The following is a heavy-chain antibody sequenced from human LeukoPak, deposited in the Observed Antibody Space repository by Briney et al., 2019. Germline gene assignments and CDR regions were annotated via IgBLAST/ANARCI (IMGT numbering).Heavy chain of an antibody. CDR1: GFTFSSYG. J-gene: IGHJ6*02. D-gene: IGHD3-9*01. Sequence: GGSLRLSCAASGFTFSSYGMHWVRQAPGKGLEWVAVIWYDGGNKYYADSVKGRFTISRDNSKNTPYLQMNSLRAEDTAVYYCARDLTGYDYYYGMDVWGQGTTVTVSS. V-gene: IGHV3-33*08. CDR3: ARDLTGYDYYYGMDV. CDR2: IWYDGGNK.